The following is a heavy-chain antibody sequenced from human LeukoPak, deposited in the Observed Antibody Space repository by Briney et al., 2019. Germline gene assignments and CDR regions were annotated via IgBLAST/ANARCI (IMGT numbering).Heavy chain of an antibody. CDR2: IIPIFGTA. CDR3: TRAPGYLCSITSCYESLSFDY. J-gene: IGHJ4*02. D-gene: IGHD2-2*01. CDR1: GGTFSSYA. V-gene: IGHV1-69*13. Sequence: GASVKVSCKASGGTFSSYAISWVRQAPGQGLEWMGGIIPIFGTANYAQKFQGRVTITADESTSTAYMELSSLRSEDTAVYYCTRAPGYLCSITSCYESLSFDYWGQGTLVTVSS.